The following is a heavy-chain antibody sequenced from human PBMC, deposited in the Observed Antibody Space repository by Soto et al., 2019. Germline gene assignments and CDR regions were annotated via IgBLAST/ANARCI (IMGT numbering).Heavy chain of an antibody. Sequence: KASETLSLTCTVSGGSISSGDYYWSWIRQPPGKGLEWIGYIYYSGSTYYNPSLKSRVTISVDTSKNQFSLKLSSVTAADTAVYYCVLGPFSGYYYGAFDIWGQGTMVTVS. CDR1: GGSISSGDYY. J-gene: IGHJ3*02. CDR3: VLGPFSGYYYGAFDI. V-gene: IGHV4-30-4*01. D-gene: IGHD3-22*01. CDR2: IYYSGST.